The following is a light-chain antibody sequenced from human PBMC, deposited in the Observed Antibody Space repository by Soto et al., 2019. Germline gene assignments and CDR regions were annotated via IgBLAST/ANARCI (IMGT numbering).Light chain of an antibody. CDR2: DAS. J-gene: IGKJ4*01. V-gene: IGKV3D-20*01. CDR1: QSLSSSY. CDR3: QQYGSSPLT. Sequence: VLTQSPGAVSLSPGERATLSCGASQSLSSSYLAWYQQKPGLAPRLLIYDASSRATGIPDRFSGSGSGTDFTLTISRLEPEDFAVYYCQQYGSSPLTFGGGTKVDIK.